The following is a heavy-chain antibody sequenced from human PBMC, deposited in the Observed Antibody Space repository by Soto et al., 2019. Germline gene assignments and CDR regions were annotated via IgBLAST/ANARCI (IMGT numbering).Heavy chain of an antibody. J-gene: IGHJ4*02. CDR1: GYTFTSYG. D-gene: IGHD3-3*01. CDR2: ISAYNGNT. CDR3: ASETPNYDFWRDQYHQLGIIDH. V-gene: IGHV1-18*01. Sequence: GASVKVSCKASGYTFTSYGISWVRQAPGQGLEWMGWISAYNGNTNYAQKIQGRVTMTTDTSTSTAYMELRSLRSDDTAVYYCASETPNYDFWRDQYHQLGIIDHWGQGTLVTVSS.